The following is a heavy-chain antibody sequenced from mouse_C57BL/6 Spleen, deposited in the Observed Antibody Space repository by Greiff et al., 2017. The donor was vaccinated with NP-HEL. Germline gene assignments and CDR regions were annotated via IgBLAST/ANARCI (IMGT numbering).Heavy chain of an antibody. Sequence: VQLQQSGAELVRPGASVKLSCTASGFNIKDYYMHWVKQRPEQGLEWIGRIDPEDGDTEYAPKFQGKATMTADTSSNTAYLQLSSLTSEDTAVYYWKLWPPTYAMDYWGQGTSVTVSS. CDR1: GFNIKDYY. V-gene: IGHV14-1*01. J-gene: IGHJ4*01. CDR2: IDPEDGDT. D-gene: IGHD3-3*01. CDR3: KLWPPTYAMDY.